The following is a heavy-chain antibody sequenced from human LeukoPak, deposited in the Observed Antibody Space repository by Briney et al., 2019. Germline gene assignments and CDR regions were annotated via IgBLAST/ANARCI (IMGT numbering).Heavy chain of an antibody. V-gene: IGHV4-61*01. D-gene: IGHD3-10*01. CDR2: DYCGGNT. J-gene: IGHJ4*02. CDR1: GFSVTTDSYC. Sequence: PSETLSLTCTVSGFSVTTDSYCWGWIRQPPGKGLEWIGYDYCGGNTNYDPSLKRRVTISVDTSKNQFSLTLTSVTAADTAVYFCARDHFGSLDSWGQGILDTVSS. CDR3: ARDHFGSLDS.